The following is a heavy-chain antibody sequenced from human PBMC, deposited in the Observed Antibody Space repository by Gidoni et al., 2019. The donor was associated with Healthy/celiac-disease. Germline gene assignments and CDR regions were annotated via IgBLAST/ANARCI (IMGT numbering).Heavy chain of an antibody. V-gene: IGHV1-18*01. CDR3: ARNRGTMIVVVNSPFDY. Sequence: QVQLVQSGAEVKKPGASVKVSCKASGYTFTSSGISWVRQAPGQGLEWMGWISAYNGNTNYAQKLQGRVTMTTDTSTSTAYMELRSLRSDDTAVYYCARNRGTMIVVVNSPFDYWGQGTLVTVSS. D-gene: IGHD3-22*01. J-gene: IGHJ4*02. CDR1: GYTFTSSG. CDR2: ISAYNGNT.